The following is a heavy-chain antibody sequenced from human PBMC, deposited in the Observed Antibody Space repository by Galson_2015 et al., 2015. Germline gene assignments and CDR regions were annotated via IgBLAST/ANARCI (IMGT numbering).Heavy chain of an antibody. Sequence: SLRLSCAASGFTFSTYAMSWVRRAPGQGLEWVSAISVSGGSTYYADSVKGRFTISRDNPKNTLYLQMNSLRADDTAVYYCATIFGVVGVCGKGTTVSASS. J-gene: IGHJ6*04. CDR1: GFTFSTYA. V-gene: IGHV3-23*01. CDR2: ISVSGGST. CDR3: ATIFGVVGV. D-gene: IGHD3-3*01.